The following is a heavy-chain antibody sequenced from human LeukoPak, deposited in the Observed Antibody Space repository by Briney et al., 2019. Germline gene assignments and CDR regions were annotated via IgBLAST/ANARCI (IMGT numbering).Heavy chain of an antibody. Sequence: GESLKISCQGSEYSFATYWIAWLRQMPGKGLEWMGIIYPSDSDTRYSPSFQGQVTISADKSIKTAYLQWSSLKASDTAMYYCARPLQGIVGATGFDYWGQGTLVTASS. J-gene: IGHJ4*02. CDR3: ARPLQGIVGATGFDY. CDR1: EYSFATYW. D-gene: IGHD1-26*01. CDR2: IYPSDSDT. V-gene: IGHV5-51*01.